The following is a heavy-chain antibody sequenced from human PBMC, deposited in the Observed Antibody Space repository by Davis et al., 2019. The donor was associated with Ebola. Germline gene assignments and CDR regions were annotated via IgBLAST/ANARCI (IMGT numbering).Heavy chain of an antibody. Sequence: SETLSLTCTVSGGSISSSSYYWGWIRQPPGKGLEWIGSISYSGSAYYNPSLKRRVTISVDTSKNQFSLKLSSVTAADTAVYCCARSPTPQLWFLFDFWGQGTLVTVSS. V-gene: IGHV4-39*01. CDR1: GGSISSSSYY. J-gene: IGHJ4*02. CDR3: ARSPTPQLWFLFDF. CDR2: ISYSGSA. D-gene: IGHD5-18*01.